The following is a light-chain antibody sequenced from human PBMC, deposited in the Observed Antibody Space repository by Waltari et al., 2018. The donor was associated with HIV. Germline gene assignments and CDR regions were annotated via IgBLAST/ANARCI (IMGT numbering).Light chain of an antibody. CDR1: QDITSY. CDR2: AAS. Sequence: DIQMTQSPSSVSASVGDRVTITCRASQDITSYLIWYQQKPGKAPKLLIYAASSLQSGVPSRFSGSGYGTDFTLTISSLQPEDFATYYCQQANRFPYTFGQGTKLEIK. CDR3: QQANRFPYT. V-gene: IGKV1-12*01. J-gene: IGKJ2*01.